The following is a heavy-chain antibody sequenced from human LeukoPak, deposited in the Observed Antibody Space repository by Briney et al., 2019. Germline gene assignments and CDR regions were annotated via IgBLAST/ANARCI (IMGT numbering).Heavy chain of an antibody. CDR2: ISSSSSYI. D-gene: IGHD6-13*01. CDR3: AKDSEQQLVLCRN. J-gene: IGHJ4*02. CDR1: GFTFSSYS. V-gene: IGHV3-21*04. Sequence: PGGSLRLSCAASGFTFSSYSMNWVRQAPGKGLEWVSSISSSSSYIYYADSVKGRFTISRDNSKNTLYLQMNSLRAEDTAVYYCAKDSEQQLVLCRNWGQGTLVTVSS.